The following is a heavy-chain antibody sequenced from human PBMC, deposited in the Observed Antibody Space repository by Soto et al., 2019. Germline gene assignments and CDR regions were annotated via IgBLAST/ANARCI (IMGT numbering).Heavy chain of an antibody. J-gene: IGHJ6*02. CDR3: AREAPYCTSATCPKFYDMDV. CDR2: IIPILNSP. V-gene: IGHV1-69*01. Sequence: QVQLVQSGAEVKKPGSAVKVSCKASGGTFGSYAITWVRRAPGQGLEWVGGIIPILNSPAYAQKFRARVVITADEITNTAYMELNSLRIDDTAVYYCAREAPYCTSATCPKFYDMDVWGQGTTVTV. CDR1: GGTFGSYA. D-gene: IGHD2-2*01.